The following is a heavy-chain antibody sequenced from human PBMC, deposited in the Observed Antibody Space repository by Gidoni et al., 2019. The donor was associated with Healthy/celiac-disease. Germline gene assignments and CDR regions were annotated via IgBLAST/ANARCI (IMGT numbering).Heavy chain of an antibody. CDR2: IYYSGST. J-gene: IGHJ4*02. D-gene: IGHD1-26*01. Sequence: QLQLQESGPGLVKPSEPLSLTCTVSGCSISSSSYYWGWIRQPPGKGLEWIGSIYYSGSTYYNPSLKSRVTISVDTSKNQFSLKLSSVTAADTAVYYCARHKRLSGSVLDYWGQGTLVTVSS. V-gene: IGHV4-39*01. CDR3: ARHKRLSGSVLDY. CDR1: GCSISSSSYY.